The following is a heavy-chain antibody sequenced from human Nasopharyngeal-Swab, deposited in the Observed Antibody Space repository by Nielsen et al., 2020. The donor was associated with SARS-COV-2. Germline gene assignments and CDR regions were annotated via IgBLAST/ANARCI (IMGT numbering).Heavy chain of an antibody. CDR3: ARVYSSSSWVGLRYYYYYMDV. V-gene: IGHV4-61*05. J-gene: IGHJ6*03. CDR1: GGSISSSSYY. Sequence: SETLSLTCTVSGGSISSSSYYWGWIRQPPGKGLEWIGYIYYSGSTNYNPSLKSRVTISVDTSKNQFSLKLSSVTAADTAVYYCARVYSSSSWVGLRYYYYYMDVWGKGTTVTVSS. D-gene: IGHD6-6*01. CDR2: IYYSGST.